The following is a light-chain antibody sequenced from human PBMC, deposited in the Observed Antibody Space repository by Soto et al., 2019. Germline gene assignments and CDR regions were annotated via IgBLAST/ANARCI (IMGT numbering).Light chain of an antibody. CDR3: SSYRAYSTLWV. J-gene: IGLJ3*02. Sequence: QSVLTQPASVSESPGQSITISCTGTGSDVGNYNYVSWYQQYPGKAPKLMIYAVSNRPSGVSNRFSGSKSGNTASLTISGLQAEDEADYYCSSYRAYSTLWVFGGGTKLTVL. V-gene: IGLV2-14*01. CDR1: GSDVGNYNY. CDR2: AVS.